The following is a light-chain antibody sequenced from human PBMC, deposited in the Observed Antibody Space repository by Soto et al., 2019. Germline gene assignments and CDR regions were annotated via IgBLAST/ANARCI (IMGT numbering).Light chain of an antibody. Sequence: DIQMTQSPSSVSASVGDRVTITCQASQGISRSLAWYQQKPGKAPKLLIYSASSSQSGVPSRFSGSGFGTDFTLTISSLQPEDFATYYCQQSYSTPISFGQGTRLEIK. CDR1: QGISRS. CDR3: QQSYSTPIS. V-gene: IGKV1-12*01. J-gene: IGKJ5*01. CDR2: SAS.